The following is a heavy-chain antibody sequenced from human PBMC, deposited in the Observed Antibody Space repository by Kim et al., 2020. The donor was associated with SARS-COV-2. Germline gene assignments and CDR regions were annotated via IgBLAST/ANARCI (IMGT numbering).Heavy chain of an antibody. CDR3: ASSAETQYSSSFYGMDV. Sequence: ASVKVSCKASGYTFTSYGISWVRQAPGQGLEWMGWISAYNGNTNYAQKLQGRVTMTTDTSTSTAYMELRSLRSDDTAVYYCASSAETQYSSSFYGMDVWGQGTTVTVSS. CDR1: GYTFTSYG. D-gene: IGHD6-13*01. V-gene: IGHV1-18*01. J-gene: IGHJ6*02. CDR2: ISAYNGNT.